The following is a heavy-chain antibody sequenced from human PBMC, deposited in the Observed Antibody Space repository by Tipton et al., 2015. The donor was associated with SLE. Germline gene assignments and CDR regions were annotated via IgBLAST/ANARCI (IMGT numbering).Heavy chain of an antibody. Sequence: TLSLTCTVSGGSISPYYWSWVRQPPGKGLEWIGYVSHSGSTSYNTSLKSRVTISIDTSRNQLSLNLRSVNAADTAVFYCVRQEGNWIDYWGLGTLVTVSS. D-gene: IGHD3-3*01. CDR1: GGSISPYY. J-gene: IGHJ4*02. CDR2: VSHSGST. V-gene: IGHV4-59*08. CDR3: VRQEGNWIDY.